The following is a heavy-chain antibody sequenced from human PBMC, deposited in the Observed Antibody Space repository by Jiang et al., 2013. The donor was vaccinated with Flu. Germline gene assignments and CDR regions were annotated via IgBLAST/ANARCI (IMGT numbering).Heavy chain of an antibody. V-gene: IGHV3-21*01. CDR1: GFTFSSYS. CDR2: ISSSSSYI. CDR3: ARVGGIVVVVAAKGAPFDY. Sequence: QLVESGGGLVKPGGSLRLSCAASGFTFSSYSMNWVRQAPGKGLEWVSSISSSSSYIYYADSVKGRFTISRDNAKNSLYLQMNSLRAEDTAVYYCARVGGIVVVVAAKGAPFDYWGQGTLVTVSS. J-gene: IGHJ4*02. D-gene: IGHD2-15*01.